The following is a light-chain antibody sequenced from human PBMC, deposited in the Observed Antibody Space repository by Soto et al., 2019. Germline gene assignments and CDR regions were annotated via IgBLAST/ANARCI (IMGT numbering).Light chain of an antibody. V-gene: IGLV1-47*01. J-gene: IGLJ1*01. CDR1: NSRSGSNY. CDR2: RND. CDR3: AKWDXSLRVYV. Sequence: QSVLPQPPSSSGTPGQRVTISCSTTNSRSGSNYVYWYQQLPGAAPKLLIYRNDQRPSGVPDRFSASKSGTSASLAISGLRSEDEADYFCAKWDXSLRVYVFGSGTKVTVL.